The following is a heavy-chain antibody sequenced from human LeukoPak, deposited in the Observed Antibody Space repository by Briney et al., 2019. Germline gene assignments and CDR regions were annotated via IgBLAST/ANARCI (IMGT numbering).Heavy chain of an antibody. J-gene: IGHJ4*02. CDR2: IYYSGST. V-gene: IGHV4-39*01. Sequence: SETLSLTCTVSGGSISSSSYYWGWIRQPPGKGLEWIGSIYYSGSTYYNPSLKSRVTISVDTSKNQFSLKLSSVTAADTAVYYSARLAYGDKPHALGPNDYWGQGTLVTVSS. CDR1: GGSISSSSYY. CDR3: ARLAYGDKPHALGPNDY. D-gene: IGHD4-17*01.